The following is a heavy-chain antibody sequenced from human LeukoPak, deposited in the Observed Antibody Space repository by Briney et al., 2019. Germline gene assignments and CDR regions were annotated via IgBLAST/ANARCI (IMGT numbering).Heavy chain of an antibody. CDR3: AIVSLVRGDIGFWFDP. CDR1: RDTFSRYG. J-gene: IGHJ5*02. D-gene: IGHD3-10*01. CDR2: ISGYNDKT. V-gene: IGHV1-18*01. Sequence: ASVKVSCKASRDTFSRYGITWVRQAPGQGLEWMGWISGYNDKTNYSQTFQGRVTMTTDISTTTAYMELRSLRSDDTALYYCAIVSLVRGDIGFWFDPWGQGTLVTVSS.